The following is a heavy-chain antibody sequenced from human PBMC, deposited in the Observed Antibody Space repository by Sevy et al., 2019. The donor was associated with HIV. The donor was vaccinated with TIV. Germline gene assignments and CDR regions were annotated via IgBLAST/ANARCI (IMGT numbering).Heavy chain of an antibody. CDR2: MRFDGTIK. J-gene: IGHJ6*02. Sequence: GGSLRLSCAASGFTFSTYGMHWVRQAPGRGLEWVAFMRFDGTIKYHTDSVKGRFTISRDNSKNTLYLQMNSLKIEDTAVYFCAKVLHIVVVPAAIDYYYGMDVWGQGTTVTVSS. CDR3: AKVLHIVVVPAAIDYYYGMDV. V-gene: IGHV3-30*02. D-gene: IGHD2-2*01. CDR1: GFTFSTYG.